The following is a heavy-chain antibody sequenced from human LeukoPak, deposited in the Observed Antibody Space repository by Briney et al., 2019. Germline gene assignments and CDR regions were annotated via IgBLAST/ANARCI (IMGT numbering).Heavy chain of an antibody. D-gene: IGHD4-23*01. CDR1: GGSFSGYY. CDR3: ARSGYSDC. Sequence: PSETLSLTCAVYGGSFSGYYWSWIRQPPGKGLEWIGEINHSGSTNYNPSLKSRVTISVDTSKNQFSLRLSSVTAADTAVYYCARSGYSDCWGPGTLVTVSS. CDR2: INHSGST. V-gene: IGHV4-34*01. J-gene: IGHJ4*02.